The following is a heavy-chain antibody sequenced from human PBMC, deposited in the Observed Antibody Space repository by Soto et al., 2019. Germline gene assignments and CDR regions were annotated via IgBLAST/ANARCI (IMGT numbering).Heavy chain of an antibody. CDR1: GGSMGSGGYY. CDR3: ARDRASSPSVYFDY. CDR2: IYYSGST. V-gene: IGHV4-31*03. Sequence: SXTLSLTCTVSGGSMGSGGYYWSWIRQHPGKGLEWIRYIYYSGSTYYNPSLKSRVTISVDTSKNQFSLKLSSVTAADTAVYYCARDRASSPSVYFDYWGQGTLVTVSS. J-gene: IGHJ4*02. D-gene: IGHD6-13*01.